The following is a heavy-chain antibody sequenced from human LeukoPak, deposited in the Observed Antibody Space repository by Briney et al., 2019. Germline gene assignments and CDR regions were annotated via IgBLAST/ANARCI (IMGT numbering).Heavy chain of an antibody. CDR2: INWNAGST. CDR3: VRDGKRGYDMDV. J-gene: IGHJ6*02. CDR1: EFTSDNYG. D-gene: IGHD4-23*01. Sequence: GGSLRLSCTVSEFTSDNYGVSWVRQAPGKGLEWVAGINWNAGSTSYAASVKGRFTISGDIAPNSVYLQMNSLRAEDTALYYCVRDGKRGYDMDVWGQGTAVTVSS. V-gene: IGHV3-20*04.